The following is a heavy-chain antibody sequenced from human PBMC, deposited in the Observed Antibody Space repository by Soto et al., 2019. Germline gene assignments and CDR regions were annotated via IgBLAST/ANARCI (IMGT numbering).Heavy chain of an antibody. CDR3: AKGGSEYCSGGSCYRPTLKYFDY. V-gene: IGHV3-30*18. CDR1: GFTFSSYG. CDR2: ISYDGSNK. D-gene: IGHD2-15*01. J-gene: IGHJ4*02. Sequence: GGSLRLSCAASGFTFSSYGMHWVRQAPGKGLEWVAVISYDGSNKYYVDSVKGRFTISRDNSKNTLYLQMNSLRAEDTAVYYCAKGGSEYCSGGSCYRPTLKYFDYWGQGTLVTVSS.